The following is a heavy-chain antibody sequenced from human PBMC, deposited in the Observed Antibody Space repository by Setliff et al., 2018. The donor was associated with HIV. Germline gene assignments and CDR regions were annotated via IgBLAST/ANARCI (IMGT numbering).Heavy chain of an antibody. Sequence: PSETLSLTCAVYDGSFSDYFWTWIRQRPGKGLEWIGEINHSGRTNHNPSLKSRVTITVDTSQNQFSLRLSSVTAADTGVYDCARGTKLVWGRGFDPWGQGILVTVAS. CDR2: INHSGRT. D-gene: IGHD3-16*01. J-gene: IGHJ5*02. CDR1: DGSFSDYF. V-gene: IGHV4-34*01. CDR3: ARGTKLVWGRGFDP.